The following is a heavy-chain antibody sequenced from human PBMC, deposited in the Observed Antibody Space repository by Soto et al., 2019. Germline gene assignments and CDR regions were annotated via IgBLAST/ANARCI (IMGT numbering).Heavy chain of an antibody. CDR1: GGSMSSGDYY. CDR2: IYYSGPT. Sequence: PSGTLSLPCPVSGGSMSSGDYYWSWIRQPPGKGLEWIGYIYYSGPTYYNPSLKSRVSRSVDTSKNQFSLKVSSVTAADTAVYYCASALIRLWPQYYYGMDVWGQGTTVTVSS. J-gene: IGHJ6*02. D-gene: IGHD5-18*01. V-gene: IGHV4-30-4*01. CDR3: ASALIRLWPQYYYGMDV.